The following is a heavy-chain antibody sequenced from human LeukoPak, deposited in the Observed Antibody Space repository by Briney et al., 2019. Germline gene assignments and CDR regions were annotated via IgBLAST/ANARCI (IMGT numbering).Heavy chain of an antibody. Sequence: PGGSLRLSCAASGFTVSSNYMSWVRQAPGKGLEWVSVIYSGGSTYYADSVKGRFTISRDNSKNTLYLQMNSLRAEDTAVYYCARDVRPGSFDYWGQGTLVTVSS. J-gene: IGHJ4*02. CDR3: ARDVRPGSFDY. CDR2: IYSGGST. CDR1: GFTVSSNY. V-gene: IGHV3-53*01. D-gene: IGHD1-14*01.